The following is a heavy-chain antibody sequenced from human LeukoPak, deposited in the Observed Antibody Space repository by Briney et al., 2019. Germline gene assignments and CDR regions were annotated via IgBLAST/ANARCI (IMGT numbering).Heavy chain of an antibody. J-gene: IGHJ4*02. V-gene: IGHV3-7*03. CDR3: AKGSYGSGSYLTY. Sequence: GGSLRLSCAASGFTFSSYGMSWVRQAPGKGLEWVANIKTDGSLIYYVDSVKGRFTISRDNAKNSLFLQMNRLRTEDTALYYCAKGSYGSGSYLTYWGQGTLVTVSS. CDR1: GFTFSSYG. CDR2: IKTDGSLI. D-gene: IGHD3-10*01.